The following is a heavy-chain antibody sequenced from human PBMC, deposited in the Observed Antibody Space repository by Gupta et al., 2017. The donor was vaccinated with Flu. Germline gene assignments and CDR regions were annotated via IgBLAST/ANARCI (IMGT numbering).Heavy chain of an antibody. Sequence: QVQLVESGGGVVQPGRSLRLSCAASGFTFSNYGMHWVRQAPGKGLEWVAVISYDGSNKFYGDSVKGRFTISRDNSKNTLYLQMNSLRAEDTAVYYCAKDRYSSGWYGGDNWGQGILVTVSS. J-gene: IGHJ4*02. D-gene: IGHD6-19*01. CDR3: AKDRYSSGWYGGDN. CDR2: ISYDGSNK. V-gene: IGHV3-30*18. CDR1: GFTFSNYG.